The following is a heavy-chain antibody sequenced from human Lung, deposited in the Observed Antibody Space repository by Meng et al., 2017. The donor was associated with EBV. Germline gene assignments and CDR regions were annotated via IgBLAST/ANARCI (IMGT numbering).Heavy chain of an antibody. Sequence: QLQLAQSGAAGPXXXXXVTGSCKASGYTLTSYDYNWVRQATGQGREWMGGMNPNSGNTGYAQKFQGRVTMTRNTSISTAYMELSSLRSEDTAVYYCARGVLGATDYWGQGTLVTVSS. J-gene: IGHJ4*02. V-gene: IGHV1-8*01. D-gene: IGHD1-26*01. CDR2: MNPNSGNT. CDR3: ARGVLGATDY. CDR1: GYTLTSYD.